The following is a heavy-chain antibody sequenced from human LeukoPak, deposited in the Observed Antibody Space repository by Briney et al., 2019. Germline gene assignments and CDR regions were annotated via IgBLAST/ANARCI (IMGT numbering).Heavy chain of an antibody. CDR3: AYSSGYQQH. D-gene: IGHD3-22*01. V-gene: IGHV4-34*01. J-gene: IGHJ1*01. CDR2: INHSGST. Sequence: KPSETLSLTCAVHGGSFSDYYWSWMRQPPGKGLEWIGEINHSGSTNYNPSLKSRVTISVDTSKNQFSLKLSSVTAADTAVYYCAYSSGYQQHWGQGTLVTVSS. CDR1: GGSFSDYY.